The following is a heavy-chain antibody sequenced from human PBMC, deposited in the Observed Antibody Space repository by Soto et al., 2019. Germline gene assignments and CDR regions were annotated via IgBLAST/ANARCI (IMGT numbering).Heavy chain of an antibody. Sequence: ALVKVSCKASGYSFDRYGISWVRQAPGQRPEWMGWISADNGDTRLSQNVQGRLTLTTDTSTNTAYMDLRSLSSDDTAVYYCARDRSYYYETSGYHFDYWGQGTQVTVSS. CDR3: ARDRSYYYETSGYHFDY. CDR2: ISADNGDT. D-gene: IGHD3-22*01. J-gene: IGHJ4*02. V-gene: IGHV1-18*01. CDR1: GYSFDRYG.